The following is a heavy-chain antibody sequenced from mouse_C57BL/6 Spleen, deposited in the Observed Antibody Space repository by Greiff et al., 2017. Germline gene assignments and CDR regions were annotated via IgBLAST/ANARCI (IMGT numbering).Heavy chain of an antibody. D-gene: IGHD4-1*02. Sequence: QVQLQQPGAELVKPGASVKLSCKASGYTFTSYWMQWVKQRPGQGLEWIGEIDPSDSYTNYNQKFKGKATLTVDPSSSTAYMQLSSLTSEDSAVYYCARSRAAQLGRDFDYWGQGTTLTVSS. CDR3: ARSRAAQLGRDFDY. CDR2: IDPSDSYT. J-gene: IGHJ2*01. CDR1: GYTFTSYW. V-gene: IGHV1-50*01.